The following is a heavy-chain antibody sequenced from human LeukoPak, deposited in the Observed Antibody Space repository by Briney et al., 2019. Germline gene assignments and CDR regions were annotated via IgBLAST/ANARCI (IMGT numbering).Heavy chain of an antibody. V-gene: IGHV3-74*01. CDR1: GFIFSSYW. Sequence: PGGSLRLSCAASGFIFSSYWMHWVRQAPGKGLVWVSRINTDGSTTSYADSVKGRFTISRDNAKNTLYLQMNSLRAEDTAVYYCAKGYGDYVVDYWGQGTLVTVSS. CDR3: AKGYGDYVVDY. CDR2: INTDGSTT. D-gene: IGHD4-17*01. J-gene: IGHJ4*02.